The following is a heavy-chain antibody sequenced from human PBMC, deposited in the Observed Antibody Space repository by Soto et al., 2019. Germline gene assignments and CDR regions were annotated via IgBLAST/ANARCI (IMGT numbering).Heavy chain of an antibody. D-gene: IGHD6-13*01. CDR3: ASRWAVDAFDL. J-gene: IGHJ3*01. CDR1: GGTFSSYA. V-gene: IGHV1-69*05. Sequence: SVKVSCKASGGTFSSYAISWVRQAPGQGLEWMGWIIPFNGTTNYAQKFQGRVTMTTDESTNTAYMELRSLRSDDTAVYYCASRWAVDAFDLWGQGTMVTVSS. CDR2: IIPFNGTT.